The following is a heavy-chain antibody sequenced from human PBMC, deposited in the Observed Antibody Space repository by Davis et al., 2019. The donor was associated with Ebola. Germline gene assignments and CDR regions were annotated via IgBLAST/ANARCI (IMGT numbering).Heavy chain of an antibody. Sequence: PGGSLRLSCAASGFTFSSYSMNWVRQAPGKGLEWVSYISSSSSTIYYADSVKGRFTISRDNAKNSLYLQMNSLRDEDTAVYYCARVPYFWSGYYTGGIDYWGQGTLVTVSS. CDR3: ARVPYFWSGYYTGGIDY. CDR1: GFTFSSYS. J-gene: IGHJ4*02. V-gene: IGHV3-48*02. CDR2: ISSSSSTI. D-gene: IGHD3-3*01.